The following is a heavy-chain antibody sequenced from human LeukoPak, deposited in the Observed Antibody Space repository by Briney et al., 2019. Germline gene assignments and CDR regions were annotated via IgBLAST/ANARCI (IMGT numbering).Heavy chain of an antibody. CDR3: ARDGGPRAFDI. Sequence: PGGSLRLSCAASGFTFSSYWMSWVRQAPGKGLEWVANIKQDGSEKYYVDSVKGRFTISRDNAKNSLYLQMNSLRAEDTALYHCARDGGPRAFDIWGQGTMVTVSS. CDR1: GFTFSSYW. CDR2: IKQDGSEK. V-gene: IGHV3-7*03. D-gene: IGHD3-16*01. J-gene: IGHJ3*02.